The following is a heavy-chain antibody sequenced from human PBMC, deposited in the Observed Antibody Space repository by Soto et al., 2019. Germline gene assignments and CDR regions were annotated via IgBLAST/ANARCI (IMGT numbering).Heavy chain of an antibody. Sequence: PGGSLRLSCAASGFTFRSHSMNWVRQAPGKGLEWISYISGASDTTYYADSVRGRFTIYRDIANDSLYLEMSSLRDDDTAVYYCARDPAVGSTGWYYFDYWGHGTLVTVPQ. CDR1: GFTFRSHS. CDR3: ARDPAVGSTGWYYFDY. CDR2: ISGASDTT. J-gene: IGHJ4*01. D-gene: IGHD6-19*01. V-gene: IGHV3-48*02.